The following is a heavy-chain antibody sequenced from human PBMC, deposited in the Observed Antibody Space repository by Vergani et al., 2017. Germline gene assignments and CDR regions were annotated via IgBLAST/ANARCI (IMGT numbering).Heavy chain of an antibody. CDR1: GFSFGNYA. J-gene: IGHJ4*02. D-gene: IGHD2-15*01. CDR3: ARGGKGIIMVVPSTHL. CDR2: ISYDGTEK. Sequence: QVKLEESGGGVVQPGRSLRLSCAASGFSFGNYAMRWVRQAPGKGLEWVGVISYDGTEKKYADSVNGRFTISRDNSKKMMSLQMNSLRVEDTAVYYCARGGKGIIMVVPSTHLWGQGTQVSVS. V-gene: IGHV3-30-3*01.